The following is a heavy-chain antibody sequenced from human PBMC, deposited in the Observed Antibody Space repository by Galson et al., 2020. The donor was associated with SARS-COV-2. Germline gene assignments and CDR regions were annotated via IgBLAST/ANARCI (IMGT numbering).Heavy chain of an antibody. J-gene: IGHJ4*02. D-gene: IGHD2-21*01. CDR1: GFTFSSYE. V-gene: IGHV3-48*03. CDR2: ISSSGSTI. Sequence: GESLKISCAASGFTFSSYEMNWVRQAPGKGLEWVSYISSSGSTIYYADSVKGRFTISRDNAKNSLYLQMNSLRAEDTAVYYCARMLWRVDIVVGGEGDYWGQGTLVTVSS. CDR3: ARMLWRVDIVVGGEGDY.